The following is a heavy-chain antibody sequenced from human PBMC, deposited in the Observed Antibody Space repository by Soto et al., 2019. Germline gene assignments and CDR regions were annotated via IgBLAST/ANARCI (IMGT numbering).Heavy chain of an antibody. CDR2: IWYDGSNK. J-gene: IGHJ4*02. V-gene: IGHV3-33*01. CDR1: GFTFSSYG. Sequence: QVQLVESGGGVVQPGRSLRLSCAASGFTFSSYGMHWVRQAPGKGLEWVAVIWYDGSNKYYADSVKGRFTISRDNSKNTLYLQMNSLMAEDTAVYYCARDYEELDYWGQGTLVTVSS. CDR3: ARDYEELDY. D-gene: IGHD3-3*01.